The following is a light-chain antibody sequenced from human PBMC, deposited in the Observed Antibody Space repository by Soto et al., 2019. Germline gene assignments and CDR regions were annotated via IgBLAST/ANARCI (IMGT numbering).Light chain of an antibody. V-gene: IGLV1-40*01. J-gene: IGLJ1*01. CDR2: GNS. CDR1: SSNIGAGYD. CDR3: QSYDSSLSGYV. Sequence: QSVLTQPPSVSGAPGPRVTISCTGSSSNIGAGYDVHWYQQLPGTAPKLLIYGNSNRPSGVTDRFSGSKSGTSASLAITGLQAEDESADSCQSYDSSLSGYVVGTGTKLTV.